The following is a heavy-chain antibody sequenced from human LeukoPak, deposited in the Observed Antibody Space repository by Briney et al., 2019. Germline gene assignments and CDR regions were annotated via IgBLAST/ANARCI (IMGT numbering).Heavy chain of an antibody. CDR2: ITNVGDT. CDR3: VKRPDYGGGNYVFEH. D-gene: IGHD4-23*01. J-gene: IGHJ4*02. V-gene: IGHV3-53*01. Sequence: GGSLRLSCVASGIAISTNMMTWVRQVPGKGLEYISTITNVGDTYYLDSVRGRFTLSRDISRNTLYLALNTLRAADTAVYYYVKRPDYGGGNYVFEHWGQGTLVTVSS. CDR1: GIAISTNM.